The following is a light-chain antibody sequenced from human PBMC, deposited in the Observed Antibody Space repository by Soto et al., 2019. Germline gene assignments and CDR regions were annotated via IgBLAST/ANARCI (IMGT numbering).Light chain of an antibody. Sequence: DIQLTQSPSFLSASVGDRLTITCRASQDIRSSLAWYQQKPGKAPNLLIYTVSTLQSGVPSRFSGSRSGTEFTLTISSLQPEDFAVYYCQQYGSSPGTFGQGTKLEIK. CDR3: QQYGSSPGT. CDR2: TVS. CDR1: QDIRSS. V-gene: IGKV1-9*01. J-gene: IGKJ2*01.